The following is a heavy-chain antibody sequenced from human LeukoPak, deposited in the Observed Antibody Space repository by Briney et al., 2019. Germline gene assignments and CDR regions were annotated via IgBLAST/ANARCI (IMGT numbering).Heavy chain of an antibody. CDR2: IYPGDSDT. D-gene: IGHD2-2*01. CDR3: ASSNYCSNTSCYGGYYYYGMDV. V-gene: IGHV5-51*01. J-gene: IGHJ6*02. CDR1: GYSFTSYW. Sequence: GESLKISCKGSGYSFTSYWIGWVRQMPGKGLEWMGIIYPGDSDTRYSPSFQGQVTISADKSISTAYLQWSSLKASDTAMYYCASSNYCSNTSCYGGYYYYGMDVWGQGTTVTVSS.